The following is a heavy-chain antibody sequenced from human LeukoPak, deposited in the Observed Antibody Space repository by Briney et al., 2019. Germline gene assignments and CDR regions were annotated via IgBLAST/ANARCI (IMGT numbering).Heavy chain of an antibody. Sequence: GGSLRLSCAASGFTLSSYWMHWVRQVPGKGLVWVSRINGDGSSTNYADAVKGRFTISRDNTKNTLYLQMNRLRAEDTAVYYCARGYSSGSRWGYWGQGTLVTVPS. CDR1: GFTLSSYW. CDR3: ARGYSSGSRWGY. J-gene: IGHJ4*02. CDR2: INGDGSST. D-gene: IGHD6-19*01. V-gene: IGHV3-74*01.